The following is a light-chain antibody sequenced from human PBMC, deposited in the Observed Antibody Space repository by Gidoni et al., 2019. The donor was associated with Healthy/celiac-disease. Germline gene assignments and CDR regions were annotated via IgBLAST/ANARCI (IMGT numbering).Light chain of an antibody. V-gene: IGKV3-15*01. J-gene: IGKJ1*01. CDR1: QSVNSN. Sequence: EIVMTQSPATLSVSPGERATLSCRASQSVNSNLACYQQKPGQAPRLLIYGASPRATGIPARFSGSGSGTEFTLTISSLQSEDFAVYYCQQYNNWPRTFGQGTKVEIK. CDR2: GAS. CDR3: QQYNNWPRT.